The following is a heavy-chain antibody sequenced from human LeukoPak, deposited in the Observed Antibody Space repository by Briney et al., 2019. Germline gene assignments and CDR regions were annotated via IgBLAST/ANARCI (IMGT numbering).Heavy chain of an antibody. V-gene: IGHV2-5*02. CDR1: GFSLSTSGVG. J-gene: IGHJ4*02. CDR3: THAATFPYNYGPWVFDY. D-gene: IGHD5-18*01. Sequence: SGPTLVNPTQTLTLTCTFSGFSLSTSGVGVGWIRQPPGKALEWLAFIYWDDDKRYSPSLKSRLTITKDTSKNHVVLTLTNMDPVDTATYYCTHAATFPYNYGPWVFDYWGQGTLVTVSS. CDR2: IYWDDDK.